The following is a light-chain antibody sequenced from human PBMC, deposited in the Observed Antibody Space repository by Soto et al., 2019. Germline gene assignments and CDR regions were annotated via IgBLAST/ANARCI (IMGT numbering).Light chain of an antibody. V-gene: IGKV3-20*01. CDR1: QSVSSSY. CDR3: QQYGSSPT. J-gene: IGKJ4*01. CDR2: GAS. Sequence: EIVLTQSPGTLSLSPGERATLSCRASQSVSSSYLAWYQQKPGQAPRLLIYGASSRATGIPDGFSGSGSGTDFTLTISRLEPEDFAVYYCQQYGSSPTFGGGTKVEI.